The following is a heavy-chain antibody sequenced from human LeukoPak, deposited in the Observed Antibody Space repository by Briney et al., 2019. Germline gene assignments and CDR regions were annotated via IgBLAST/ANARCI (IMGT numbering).Heavy chain of an antibody. CDR2: ISAYNGNT. CDR1: GYTFTSYG. J-gene: IGHJ5*02. CDR3: ARRGYCTNGVCYTWWFDP. Sequence: ASMKVSCKASGYTFTSYGISWVRQAPGQGLEWMGWISAYNGNTNYAQKLQGRVTMTTDTSTSTAYMELRSLRSDDTAVYYCARRGYCTNGVCYTWWFDPWGQGTLVTVSS. D-gene: IGHD2-8*01. V-gene: IGHV1-18*01.